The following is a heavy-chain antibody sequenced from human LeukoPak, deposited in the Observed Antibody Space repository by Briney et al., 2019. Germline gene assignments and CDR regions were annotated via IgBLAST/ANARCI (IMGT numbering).Heavy chain of an antibody. J-gene: IGHJ4*02. CDR1: GGAFSSYA. CDR2: IIPIFGTA. CDR3: ARSGYYDSSLDY. Sequence: ASVKVSCKASGGAFSSYAISWVRQAPGQGLEWMGAIIPIFGTANYAQKFQGRVTITADESTSTAYMELSSLRSEDTAVYYCARSGYYDSSLDYWGQGTLVTVSS. V-gene: IGHV1-69*01. D-gene: IGHD3-22*01.